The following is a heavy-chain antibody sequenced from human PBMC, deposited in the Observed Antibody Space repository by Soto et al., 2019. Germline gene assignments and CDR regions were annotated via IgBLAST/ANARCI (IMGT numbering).Heavy chain of an antibody. CDR1: GYTLTELS. V-gene: IGHV1-24*01. J-gene: IGHJ6*02. Sequence: GSVKVSCKVSGYTLTELSMHWVRQAPGKGLEWMGGFDPEDGETIYAQKFQGRVTMTEDTSTDTAYMELSSLRSEDTAVYYCATEGRTMVRGVIGRYGMDVWGQGTTVTVSS. CDR2: FDPEDGET. D-gene: IGHD3-10*01. CDR3: ATEGRTMVRGVIGRYGMDV.